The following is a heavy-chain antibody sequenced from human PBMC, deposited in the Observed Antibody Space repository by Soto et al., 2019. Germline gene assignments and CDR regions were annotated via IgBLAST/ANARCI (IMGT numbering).Heavy chain of an antibody. J-gene: IGHJ4*02. Sequence: QVQLQESGPGLVKPSGTLSLTCAVSGGSISSSHWWSWVRQPPGKGLEWIGEIYHSGSTNYNPSLKSRVTLSVDKAKNQFSLIRGSGTAADTAVYYCASSGGGEDYWGQGTLVTVSS. CDR3: ASSGGGEDY. V-gene: IGHV4-4*02. CDR2: IYHSGST. D-gene: IGHD3-16*01. CDR1: GGSISSSHW.